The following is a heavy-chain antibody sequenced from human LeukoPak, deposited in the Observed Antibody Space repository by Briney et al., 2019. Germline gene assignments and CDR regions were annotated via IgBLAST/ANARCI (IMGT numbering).Heavy chain of an antibody. J-gene: IGHJ5*02. CDR3: ARDRGAYCGGDCLVNWFDP. Sequence: GASVKVSCKASAYTFTGYYMHWVRQAPGQGLEWMGWINPNSGGTNYAQKFQGRVTMTRDTSISTAYMELSRLRSDDTAVYYCARDRGAYCGGDCLVNWFDPWGQGTLVTVSS. CDR2: INPNSGGT. CDR1: AYTFTGYY. D-gene: IGHD2-21*02. V-gene: IGHV1-2*02.